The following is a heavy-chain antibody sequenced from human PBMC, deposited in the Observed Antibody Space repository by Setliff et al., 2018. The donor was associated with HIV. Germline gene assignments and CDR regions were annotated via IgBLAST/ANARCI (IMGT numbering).Heavy chain of an antibody. CDR2: IKQDGNEM. Sequence: GGSLRLSCAASGFTFSSYWMSWVRQAPGKGLEWVANIKQDGNEMYYVDSVKGRFTISRDNAKNSLFLQMKSLRAEDTALYYCVKDMARDDLGLFSYYFDFWGQGTLVTVSS. D-gene: IGHD1-1*01. J-gene: IGHJ4*02. CDR3: VKDMARDDLGLFSYYFDF. V-gene: IGHV3-7*03. CDR1: GFTFSSYW.